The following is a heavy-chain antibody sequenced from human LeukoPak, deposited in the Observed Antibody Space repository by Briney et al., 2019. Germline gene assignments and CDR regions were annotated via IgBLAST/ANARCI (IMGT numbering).Heavy chain of an antibody. Sequence: GGSLRLSCAASGFTFSGYTMNWVRQAPGKGLEWVAVISYHGSDKDYADPVKGRFSISRDNPKNTVYLQMNSLRVEDTAVYYCARDHGGNRPNAFDIWGQGTMVTVSS. CDR2: ISYHGSDK. D-gene: IGHD4-23*01. CDR3: ARDHGGNRPNAFDI. CDR1: GFTFSGYT. J-gene: IGHJ3*02. V-gene: IGHV3-30-3*01.